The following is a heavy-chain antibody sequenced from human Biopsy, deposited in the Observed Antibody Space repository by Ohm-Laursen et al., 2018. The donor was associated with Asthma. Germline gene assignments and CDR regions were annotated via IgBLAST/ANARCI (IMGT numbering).Heavy chain of an antibody. D-gene: IGHD3-22*01. CDR1: GDSITSGGCC. J-gene: IGHJ4*02. CDR3: ARIPRRSGSYFVDY. V-gene: IGHV4-31*02. CDR2: IHHSGTS. Sequence: TLSLTCTVSGDSITSGGCCWNWIRQHPGKGLEWIGYIHHSGTSYFNPSLKSRVSFSRDTSKIQFSLRLSSVTAADTAMYYCARIPRRSGSYFVDYWGQGTLVIVSS.